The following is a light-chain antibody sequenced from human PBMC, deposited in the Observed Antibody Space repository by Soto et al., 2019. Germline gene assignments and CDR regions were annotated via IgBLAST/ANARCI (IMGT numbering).Light chain of an antibody. Sequence: QSALTQPASVSGSPGQSITISCTGTSSDIGGYKYVSWYQQHPAKAPKLMIYDVSNRPSGVSNRFSGSKSGNTATLTISGLQGEDEAEYDCSSYTGGSTYVFGTGTKVNVL. CDR2: DVS. CDR3: SSYTGGSTYV. CDR1: SSDIGGYKY. V-gene: IGLV2-14*01. J-gene: IGLJ1*01.